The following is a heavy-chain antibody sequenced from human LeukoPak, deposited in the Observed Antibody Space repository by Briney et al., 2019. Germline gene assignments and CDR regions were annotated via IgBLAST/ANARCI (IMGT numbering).Heavy chain of an antibody. CDR3: ATVLKERITIFGLVLDY. J-gene: IGHJ4*02. D-gene: IGHD3-3*01. CDR2: FDPEDGET. V-gene: IGHV1-24*01. Sequence: ASVKVSCKVSGYTLTELSMHWGRRSPGQGLEGMGGFDPEDGETIYAQKFQGRVTMTEDTSTDTAYMELSSLRSEDTAVYYCATVLKERITIFGLVLDYWGQATLVSVSS. CDR1: GYTLTELS.